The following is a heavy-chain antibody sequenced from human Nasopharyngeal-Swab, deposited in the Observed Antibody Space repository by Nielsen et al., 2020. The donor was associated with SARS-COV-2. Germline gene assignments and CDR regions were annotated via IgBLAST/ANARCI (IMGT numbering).Heavy chain of an antibody. CDR1: GFTFSSYS. J-gene: IGHJ4*02. CDR2: IYYSGST. Sequence: GSLRLSCAASGFTFSSYSMNWIRQPPGKGLEWIGSIYYSGSTYYNPSLKSRVTISVDTSKNQFSLKLSSVTAADTAVYYCAREDYWGQGTLVTVSS. CDR3: AREDY. V-gene: IGHV4-39*07.